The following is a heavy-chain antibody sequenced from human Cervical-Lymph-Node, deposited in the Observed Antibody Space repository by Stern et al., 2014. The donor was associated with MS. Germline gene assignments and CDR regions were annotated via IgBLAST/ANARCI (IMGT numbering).Heavy chain of an antibody. CDR2: ITWNSVSV. Sequence: VQLVESGGGLVQPGRSLRLSCAASGFTFDVYAMHWVRQAPGQGLEWVSGITWNSVSVGYADSVKGRFTISRDNAKTSLYLQMNSLRGDDTALYYCAKGSGGSGYYPVALDYWGQGTLVTVSS. V-gene: IGHV3-9*01. D-gene: IGHD3-3*01. CDR1: GFTFDVYA. J-gene: IGHJ4*02. CDR3: AKGSGGSGYYPVALDY.